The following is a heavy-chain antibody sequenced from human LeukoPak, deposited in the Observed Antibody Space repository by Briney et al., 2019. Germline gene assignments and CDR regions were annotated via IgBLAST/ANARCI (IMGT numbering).Heavy chain of an antibody. V-gene: IGHV3-13*01. Sequence: GGSLRLSCAASGFTFSSYDMHWVRQATGKGLEWVSAIGTAGDTYYPGSVKGRFTISRENAKNSLYLQMNSLRAGDTAVYYCARAIGGKIFDYWGQGTLVTVSS. CDR2: IGTAGDT. CDR3: ARAIGGKIFDY. J-gene: IGHJ4*02. CDR1: GFTFSSYD. D-gene: IGHD3-16*01.